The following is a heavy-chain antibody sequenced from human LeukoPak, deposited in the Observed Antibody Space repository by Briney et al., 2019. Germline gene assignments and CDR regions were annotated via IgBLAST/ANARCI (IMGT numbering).Heavy chain of an antibody. Sequence: ASVKVSCKASGYTFTSYDISWVRRATGQGLEWMGWMNPNSGNTGYAQKFQGRVTMTRNTSISTAYMELSSLRSEDTAVYYCARGRSTRYFDYWGQGALVTVSS. D-gene: IGHD2-2*01. CDR3: ARGRSTRYFDY. J-gene: IGHJ4*02. CDR1: GYTFTSYD. V-gene: IGHV1-8*01. CDR2: MNPNSGNT.